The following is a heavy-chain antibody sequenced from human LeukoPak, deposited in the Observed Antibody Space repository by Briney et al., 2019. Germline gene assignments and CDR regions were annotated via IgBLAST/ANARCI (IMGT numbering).Heavy chain of an antibody. J-gene: IGHJ4*02. CDR2: VDPEDGET. CDR3: ARAVLSGSHGPLYYFDY. CDR1: GYTFTDYY. V-gene: IGHV1-69-2*01. Sequence: ASVKVSCKVSGYTFTDYYMHWVQQAPGKGLEWMGLVDPEDGETIYAEKFQGRVTITADTSTDTAYMELSSLRSEDTAVYYCARAVLSGSHGPLYYFDYWGQGTLVTVSS. D-gene: IGHD1-26*01.